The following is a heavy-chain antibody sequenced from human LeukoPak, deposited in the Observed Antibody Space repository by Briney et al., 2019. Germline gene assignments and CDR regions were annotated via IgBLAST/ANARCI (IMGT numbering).Heavy chain of an antibody. J-gene: IGHJ5*02. CDR3: AREWNDCSSTSYFNWFDP. CDR2: IYYSGST. Sequence: SEALSLTCTVSGGSVSSGSYYWSWMPQPPGKGLEWFRYIYYSGSTNYNPSLKSRVTISVDTSKNQCSLKLSSVTAADTAVYYCAREWNDCSSTSYFNWFDPWGQGTLVTVSS. D-gene: IGHD2-2*01. V-gene: IGHV4-61*01. CDR1: GGSVSSGSYY.